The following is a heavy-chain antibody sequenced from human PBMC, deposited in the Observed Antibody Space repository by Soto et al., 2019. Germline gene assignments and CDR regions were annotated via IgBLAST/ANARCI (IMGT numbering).Heavy chain of an antibody. Sequence: PSETLSLTCTVSGGSISSSSYYWGWIRQPPGKGLEWIGSIYYSGSTYYNPSLKSRVTISVDTSKNQFSLKLSSVTAADTAVYYCARQLMITFGGVTAPFDYWGQGTLVTVYS. V-gene: IGHV4-39*01. D-gene: IGHD3-16*01. CDR2: IYYSGST. J-gene: IGHJ4*02. CDR3: ARQLMITFGGVTAPFDY. CDR1: GGSISSSSYY.